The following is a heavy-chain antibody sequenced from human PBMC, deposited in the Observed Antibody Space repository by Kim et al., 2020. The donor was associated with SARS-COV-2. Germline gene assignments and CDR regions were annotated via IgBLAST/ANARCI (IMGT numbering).Heavy chain of an antibody. Sequence: SIQKRVTITIDTSKNQFSLKLSSVTAADKAVYYCARLNYYDSSGYYEFDYWGQGTLVTVSS. D-gene: IGHD3-22*01. J-gene: IGHJ4*02. V-gene: IGHV4-39*01. CDR3: ARLNYYDSSGYYEFDY.